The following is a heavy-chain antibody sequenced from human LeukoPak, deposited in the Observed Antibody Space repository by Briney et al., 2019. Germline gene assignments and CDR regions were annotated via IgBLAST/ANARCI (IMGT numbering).Heavy chain of an antibody. CDR1: GFSLSTSGVG. CDR3: AHRTLPSLLSFGETHFDY. V-gene: IGHV2-5*02. J-gene: IGHJ4*02. D-gene: IGHD3-10*01. CDR2: IYWDDDK. Sequence: GSGPTLVNPTQTLTLTCTFSGFSLSTSGVGVGWIRQPPGKALEWLALIYWDDDKRYSPSLKSRLTITKDISKNQVVLTMTNMDPVDTATYYCAHRTLPSLLSFGETHFDYWGQGTLVTVSS.